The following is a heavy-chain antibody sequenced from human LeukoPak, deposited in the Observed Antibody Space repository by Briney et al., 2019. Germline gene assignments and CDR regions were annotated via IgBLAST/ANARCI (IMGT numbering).Heavy chain of an antibody. CDR1: GGSISTYY. CDR3: ARLLGNLMVHARVFDY. Sequence: SETLPLTCTVSGGSISTYYWTWIRQPPGKGLEWIGNIYYSGSTNYNPSLKSRVTISVDTSKNQFSLKLSSVTAADTAVYYCARLLGNLMVHARVFDYWGQGTLVTVSS. CDR2: IYYSGST. V-gene: IGHV4-59*01. D-gene: IGHD2-8*01. J-gene: IGHJ4*02.